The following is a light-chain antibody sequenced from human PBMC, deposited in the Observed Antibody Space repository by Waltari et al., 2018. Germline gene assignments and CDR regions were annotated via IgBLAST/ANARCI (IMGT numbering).Light chain of an antibody. CDR3: SLYMGSGIWV. Sequence: QTVETQEPSLSVSTGGTVTLTCPLSSGSICSTSNAPWYQPTPGQAPRTLVYKGNSRSSGVPDRFSGSILGNKAALTITGAQADDDSDYYCSLYMGSGIWVFGGGTKLTVL. CDR1: SGSICSTSN. CDR2: KGN. J-gene: IGLJ3*02. V-gene: IGLV8-61*01.